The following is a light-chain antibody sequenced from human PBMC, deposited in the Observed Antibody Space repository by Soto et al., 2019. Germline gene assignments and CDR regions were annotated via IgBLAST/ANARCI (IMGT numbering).Light chain of an antibody. J-gene: IGLJ2*01. Sequence: VLTQPPSVSVAPGQTARITCGGNNIGSKSVQWYQQKPGQAPVLVVYDDSDRLSGIPERFSGSNSGNTATLTISRVEAGDEANYYCQVWDSSSDHHVVFGGGTQLTVL. V-gene: IGLV3-21*02. CDR3: QVWDSSSDHHVV. CDR2: DDS. CDR1: NIGSKS.